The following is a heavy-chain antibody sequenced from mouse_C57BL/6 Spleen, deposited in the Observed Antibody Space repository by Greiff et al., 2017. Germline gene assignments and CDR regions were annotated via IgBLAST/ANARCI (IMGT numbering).Heavy chain of an antibody. J-gene: IGHJ3*01. CDR2: IYPRDGST. D-gene: IGHD4-1*01. CDR3: ARRDWDPWFAY. Sequence: QVQLQQSGPELVKPGASVKLSCKASGYTFTSYDLNWVKQRPGQGLEWIGWIYPRDGSTKYNEKFKGKATLTVDTSSSTAYMELHSLTSEDSAVYFCARRDWDPWFAYWGQGTLVTVSA. CDR1: GYTFTSYD. V-gene: IGHV1-85*01.